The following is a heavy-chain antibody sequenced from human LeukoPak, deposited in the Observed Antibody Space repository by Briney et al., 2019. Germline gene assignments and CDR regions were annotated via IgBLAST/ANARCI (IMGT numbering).Heavy chain of an antibody. V-gene: IGHV4-4*07. Sequence: SETLSLTCIVSGGSISSYYWSWIRQPAGKGLEWIGRIYTSGSTNYNPSLKSRVTMSVDTSKNQFSLKLSSVTAADTAVYYCARCDFWSGLYYMDVWGKGTTVTVSS. CDR2: IYTSGST. D-gene: IGHD3-3*01. CDR1: GGSISSYY. CDR3: ARCDFWSGLYYMDV. J-gene: IGHJ6*03.